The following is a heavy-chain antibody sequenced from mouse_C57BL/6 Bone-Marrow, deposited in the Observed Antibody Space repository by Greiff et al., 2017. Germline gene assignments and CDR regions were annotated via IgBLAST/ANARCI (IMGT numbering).Heavy chain of an antibody. J-gene: IGHJ1*03. D-gene: IGHD1-1*01. V-gene: IGHV1-64*01. Sequence: QVQLQQPGAELVKPGASVKLSCKASGYTFTSYWMHWVKQRPGQGLEWIGMIHPNSGSTNYNEKFKRKATLTVDKSSSPAYMQLSSRTSEDSAVYYCARRGYYGSHWYFDVWGTGTTVTVSS. CDR1: GYTFTSYW. CDR3: ARRGYYGSHWYFDV. CDR2: IHPNSGST.